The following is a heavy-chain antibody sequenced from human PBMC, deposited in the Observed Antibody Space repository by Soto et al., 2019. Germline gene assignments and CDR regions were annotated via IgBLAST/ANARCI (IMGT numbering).Heavy chain of an antibody. CDR1: GYTFTSYA. CDR3: ARDRDVLRFLEWSTFDAFDI. Sequence: ASVKVSCKASGYTFTSYAMHWVRQAPGQRLEWMGWINAGNGNTKYSQKFQGRFTISRDNAKNSLYLQMNSLRAEDTAVYYCARDRDVLRFLEWSTFDAFDIWGQGTMVTVSS. V-gene: IGHV1-3*01. J-gene: IGHJ3*02. CDR2: INAGNGNT. D-gene: IGHD3-3*01.